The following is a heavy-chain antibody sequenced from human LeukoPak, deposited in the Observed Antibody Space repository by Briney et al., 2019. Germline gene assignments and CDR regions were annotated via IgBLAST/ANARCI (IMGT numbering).Heavy chain of an antibody. Sequence: GGSLRLSCAAPGFTFSDYAMHWVRQAPGKGLEFVSVIGPIGVYTYYANSVKGRFTISRDNSKSTVSLQMGSLRDEDMAVYYCARSPPGRTNWNYYDYWGRGTLVTVSS. CDR1: GFTFSDYA. CDR2: IGPIGVYT. D-gene: IGHD1-1*01. CDR3: ARSPPGRTNWNYYDY. J-gene: IGHJ4*02. V-gene: IGHV3-64*01.